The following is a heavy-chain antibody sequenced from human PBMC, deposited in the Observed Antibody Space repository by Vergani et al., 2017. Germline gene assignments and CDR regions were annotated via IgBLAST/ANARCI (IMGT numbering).Heavy chain of an antibody. J-gene: IGHJ4*02. CDR2: ISSSTGTP. V-gene: IGHV7-4-1*02. CDR1: GGTFSSYA. CDR3: VRGAVSAFFDY. D-gene: IGHD5/OR15-5a*01. Sequence: QVQLVQSGAEVKKPGSSVKVSCKASGGTFSSYAISWVRQAPGQGLEWMGWISSSTGTPTYAQGFTGRFVFSLDTSVNTAYPEISGLKPDDTAVYYCVRGAVSAFFDYWGQGTLVTVSS.